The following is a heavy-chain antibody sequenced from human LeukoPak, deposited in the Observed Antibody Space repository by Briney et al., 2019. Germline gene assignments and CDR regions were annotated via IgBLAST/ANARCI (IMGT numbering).Heavy chain of an antibody. CDR2: IRYDGTNK. J-gene: IGHJ3*01. Sequence: GGSLRLSCAGSGFTFSSYGMHWVRQAPGKGLEWVAFIRYDGTNKFYADSVKGRFTISRDNAKNSLFLQMSSLTSEDTGVYYCAREADAAFDVWGQGTMVFVSS. CDR3: AREADAAFDV. D-gene: IGHD5-24*01. V-gene: IGHV3-30*02. CDR1: GFTFSSYG.